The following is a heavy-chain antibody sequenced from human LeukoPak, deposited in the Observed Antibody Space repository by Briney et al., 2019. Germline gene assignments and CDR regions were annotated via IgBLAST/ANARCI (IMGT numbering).Heavy chain of an antibody. J-gene: IGHJ6*02. D-gene: IGHD3-10*01. CDR3: ARNLRRGYYYYGMDV. CDR2: INHSGST. Sequence: ETLSLTCAVYGGSFSGYYWSWIRQPPGKGLEWIGEINHSGSTNYNPSLKSRVTISVDTSKNQFSLKLSSVTAADTAVYYCARNLRRGYYYYGMDVWGQGTTVTVSS. V-gene: IGHV4-34*01. CDR1: GGSFSGYY.